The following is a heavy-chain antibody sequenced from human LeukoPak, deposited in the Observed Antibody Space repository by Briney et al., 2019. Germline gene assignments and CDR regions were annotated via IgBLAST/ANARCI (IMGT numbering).Heavy chain of an antibody. Sequence: GASVKVSCKASGYTFTSYGISWVRQAPGQGLEWMGWISGYNGNTIYAQKLQGRVSMTTDTSTSTAYMDLRSLRSDDTAVYYCARDYCNNPTCHTREFDYWGQRTLVTVSS. V-gene: IGHV1-18*01. CDR2: ISGYNGNT. D-gene: IGHD2-21*02. CDR1: GYTFTSYG. J-gene: IGHJ4*02. CDR3: ARDYCNNPTCHTREFDY.